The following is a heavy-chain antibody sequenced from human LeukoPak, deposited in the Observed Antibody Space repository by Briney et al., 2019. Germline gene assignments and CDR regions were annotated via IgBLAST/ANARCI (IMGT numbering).Heavy chain of an antibody. CDR1: GGSISSGSYY. J-gene: IGHJ4*02. CDR3: ARDPTTVTTSSY. D-gene: IGHD4-11*01. CDR2: IYTSGST. V-gene: IGHV4-61*02. Sequence: SETLSLTCTVSGGSISSGSYYWSWIRQPAGKGLEWIGRIYTSGSTNYNPSLKSRVTISVDTSKNQFSLKLSSVTAADTAVYYCARDPTTVTTSSYWGQGTLVTVSS.